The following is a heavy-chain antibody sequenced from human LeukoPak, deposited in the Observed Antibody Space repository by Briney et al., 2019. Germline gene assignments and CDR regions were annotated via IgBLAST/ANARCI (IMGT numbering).Heavy chain of an antibody. CDR2: IYYSGST. CDR1: GGSISSSSYY. D-gene: IGHD2-15*01. Sequence: SETLSLTCTVSGGSISSSSYYWGWIRQPPGKGLEWIGSIYYSGSTYYNPSLKSRVTISVDTSKNQFSLKLSSVTAADTAVYYCARRQRGRDSYYYYYYMDVWGKGTTVTVSS. J-gene: IGHJ6*03. V-gene: IGHV4-39*01. CDR3: ARRQRGRDSYYYYYYMDV.